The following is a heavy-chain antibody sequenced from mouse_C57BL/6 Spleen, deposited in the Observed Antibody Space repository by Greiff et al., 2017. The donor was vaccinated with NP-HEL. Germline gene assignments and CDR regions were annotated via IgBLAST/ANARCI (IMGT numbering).Heavy chain of an antibody. J-gene: IGHJ1*03. Sequence: EVKLVESGGDLVKPGGSLKLSCAASGFTFSSYGMSWVRQTPDKRLEWVATISSGGSYTYYPDSVKGRCTISRDNAKNTLYLQMSSLKSEDTAMYYCARQNTVVGYFDVWGTGTTVTVSS. V-gene: IGHV5-6*02. CDR2: ISSGGSYT. D-gene: IGHD1-1*01. CDR3: ARQNTVVGYFDV. CDR1: GFTFSSYG.